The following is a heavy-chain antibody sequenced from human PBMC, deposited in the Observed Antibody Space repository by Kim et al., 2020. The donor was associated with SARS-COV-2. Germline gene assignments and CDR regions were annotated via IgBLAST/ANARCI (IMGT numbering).Heavy chain of an antibody. CDR1: GFSLSTSGVG. J-gene: IGHJ5*02. Sequence: SGPTLVNPTQTLTLTCTFSGFSLSTSGVGVGWIRQPPGKALEWLALIYWDDDKRYSPSLKSRLTITKDTSKNQVVLTMTNMDPVDTATYYCAHSMRFLEWLVGECWFDPWGQGTLVTVSS. D-gene: IGHD3-3*01. CDR3: AHSMRFLEWLVGECWFDP. CDR2: IYWDDDK. V-gene: IGHV2-5*02.